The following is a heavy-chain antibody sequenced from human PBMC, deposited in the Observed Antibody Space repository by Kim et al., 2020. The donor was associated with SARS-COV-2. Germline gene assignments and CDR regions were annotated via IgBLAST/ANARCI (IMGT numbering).Heavy chain of an antibody. J-gene: IGHJ4*02. V-gene: IGHV3-23*01. Sequence: GGSLRLSCAASGFTFSSYAMSWVRQAPGKGLEWVSAISGSGGSTYYADSVKGRFTISRDNSKNTLYLQMNSLRAEDTAVYYCAKDMHGAPGYSYGFDYWGQGTLVTVPS. D-gene: IGHD5-18*01. CDR3: AKDMHGAPGYSYGFDY. CDR1: GFTFSSYA. CDR2: ISGSGGST.